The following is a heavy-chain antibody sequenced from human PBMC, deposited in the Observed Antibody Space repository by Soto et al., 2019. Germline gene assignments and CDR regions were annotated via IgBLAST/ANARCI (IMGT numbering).Heavy chain of an antibody. CDR2: ISAYNGNT. Sequence: ASVKVSCKASGYTFTDYFMNWMRQAPGQGLEWMGWISAYNGNTHYEEKLQGRVTLTTDTSTSTAYMELRSLRSDDTAVYFCARGGQWDFLSDYWGQGTLVTVSS. CDR1: GYTFTDYF. V-gene: IGHV1-18*04. J-gene: IGHJ4*02. D-gene: IGHD1-26*01. CDR3: ARGGQWDFLSDY.